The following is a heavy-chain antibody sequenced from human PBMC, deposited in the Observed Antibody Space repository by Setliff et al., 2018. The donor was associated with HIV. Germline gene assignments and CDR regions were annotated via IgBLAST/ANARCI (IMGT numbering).Heavy chain of an antibody. CDR3: AREATGSSAFDI. CDR2: IYYSGST. D-gene: IGHD3-10*01. CDR1: GGSISSGAYY. J-gene: IGHJ3*02. V-gene: IGHV4-31*03. Sequence: SETLSLTCTVSGGSISSGAYYWSWIRQHPGKGLEWIGYIYYSGSTYYNPSLNSRITISVDTSNNQFSLKLSSVTAADTAVYYCAREATGSSAFDIWGQGTMVTVSS.